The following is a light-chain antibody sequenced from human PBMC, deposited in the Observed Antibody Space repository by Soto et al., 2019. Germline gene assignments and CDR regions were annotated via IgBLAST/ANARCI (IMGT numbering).Light chain of an antibody. V-gene: IGKV3-15*01. Sequence: EIVLTQSPGTLSLSPGERAALSCRSSRSLSDNHLAWYQQKPGQAPRLLIYGASARATGIPARFTGSGSGTEFTLTISSLQSEDFAVYYCQQYNNWPPITFGQGTRLEIK. CDR2: GAS. CDR3: QQYNNWPPIT. J-gene: IGKJ5*01. CDR1: RSLSDNH.